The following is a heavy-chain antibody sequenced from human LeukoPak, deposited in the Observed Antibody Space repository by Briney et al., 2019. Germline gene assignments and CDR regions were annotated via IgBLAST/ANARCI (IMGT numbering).Heavy chain of an antibody. CDR1: GGSISSYY. V-gene: IGHV4-4*07. D-gene: IGHD1-1*01. CDR3: ARVANWNGYYMDV. Sequence: SETLSLTCTVSGGSISSYYWSWIQQPAGKGLEWIGRIYTSGSTNYNPSLKSRVTMSVDTSKNQFSLKLSSVTAADTAVYYCARVANWNGYYMDVWGKGTTVTVSS. CDR2: IYTSGST. J-gene: IGHJ6*03.